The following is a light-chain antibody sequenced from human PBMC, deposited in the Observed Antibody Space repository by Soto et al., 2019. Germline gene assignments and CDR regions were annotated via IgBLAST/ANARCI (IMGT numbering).Light chain of an antibody. CDR1: QSVSSN. Sequence: EIVLTQSPATLSVSPGERATLSCRASQSVSSNLAWYQQKPGQAPRLLIYAASTRATGIPARFSGSGSGTEFTLTISSLQSEDFAVYYCQQYKNWVTFGGGTKVDIK. CDR3: QQYKNWVT. CDR2: AAS. J-gene: IGKJ4*01. V-gene: IGKV3-15*01.